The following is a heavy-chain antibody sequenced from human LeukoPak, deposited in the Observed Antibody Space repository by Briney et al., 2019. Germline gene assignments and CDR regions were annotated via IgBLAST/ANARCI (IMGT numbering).Heavy chain of an antibody. D-gene: IGHD3-16*01. CDR3: AGRREASNYGMDV. Sequence: PSETLSLTRSVSGGPFISHYWNWIRQTPGKRPEWIGYISYRGTTTYNPSLQSRVTLSVETSKKQFSLKLNSITAADTGIYYCAGRREASNYGMDVWGQGTTVTVSS. CDR2: ISYRGTT. V-gene: IGHV4-59*08. J-gene: IGHJ6*02. CDR1: GGPFISHY.